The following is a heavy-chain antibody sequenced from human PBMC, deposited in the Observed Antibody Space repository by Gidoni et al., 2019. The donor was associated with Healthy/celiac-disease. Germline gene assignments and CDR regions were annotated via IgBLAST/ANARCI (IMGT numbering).Heavy chain of an antibody. D-gene: IGHD5-12*01. J-gene: IGHJ4*02. CDR2: ISWNSGSI. CDR3: AKDRRPFGGLREPVDY. Sequence: EVQLVESGGGLVQPGRSLRLSCAASGFTFDDYAMHWVRQAPGKGLEWVSGISWNSGSIGYADSVKGRFTISRDNAKNSLYLQMNSLRAEDTALYYCAKDRRPFGGLREPVDYWGQGTLVTVSS. V-gene: IGHV3-9*01. CDR1: GFTFDDYA.